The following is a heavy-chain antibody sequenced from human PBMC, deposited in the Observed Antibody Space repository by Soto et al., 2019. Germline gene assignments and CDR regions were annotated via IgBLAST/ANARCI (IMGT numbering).Heavy chain of an antibody. D-gene: IGHD4-17*01. CDR2: VIPIFSTS. Sequence: SVKVSCKTSGGTLSDFGISWVRQAPGHGPEWMGGVIPIFSTSNYAPKFHGRVTFTADDSTAYMELSSLRSDDTAVYYCAKNSVTRARVDYYYGLDVWGQGTTVTVSS. V-gene: IGHV1-69*13. CDR3: AKNSVTRARVDYYYGLDV. CDR1: GGTLSDFG. J-gene: IGHJ6*02.